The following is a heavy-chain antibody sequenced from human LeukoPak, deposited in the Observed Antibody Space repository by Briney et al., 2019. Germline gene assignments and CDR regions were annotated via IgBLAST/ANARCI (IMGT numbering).Heavy chain of an antibody. CDR3: ARNAWDDILTGYYTLYYFDY. D-gene: IGHD3-9*01. J-gene: IGHJ4*02. CDR2: IYYSGST. Sequence: IPSETLSLTCTVSGGSISSGGYYWSWIRQHPGKGLEWIGYIYYSGSTYYNPSLKSRVTISVDTSKNQFSLKLSSVTAADTAVYYCARNAWDDILTGYYTLYYFDYWGQGTLVTVSS. CDR1: GGSISSGGYY. V-gene: IGHV4-31*03.